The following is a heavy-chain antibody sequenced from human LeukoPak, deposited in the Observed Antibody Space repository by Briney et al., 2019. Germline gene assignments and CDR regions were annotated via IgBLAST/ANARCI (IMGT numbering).Heavy chain of an antibody. J-gene: IGHJ4*02. D-gene: IGHD2-2*01. CDR2: INSDGSST. Sequence: GGSLRLSCAASGFPFCSYWMHWVRQAPGKGLVWVSRINSDGSSTSYADSVKGRFSISRDNAKNTLYLQMNSLRAEDTAVYYCARDAVVPAAFPDYWGQGTLVTVSS. V-gene: IGHV3-74*01. CDR3: ARDAVVPAAFPDY. CDR1: GFPFCSYW.